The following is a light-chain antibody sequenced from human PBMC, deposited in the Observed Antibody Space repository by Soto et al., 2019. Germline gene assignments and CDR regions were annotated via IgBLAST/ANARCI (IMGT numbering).Light chain of an antibody. J-gene: IGLJ1*01. V-gene: IGLV3-21*02. CDR1: NIGSKS. CDR2: DDS. CDR3: QLWDSISDLF. Sequence: SSVLTQPPSVSVAPGQTARITCGGNNIGSKSVHWYQQKPGQAPVLVVSDDSDRPSGIPERFSGSKSGNTATLTISRVEAGDEADYFCQLWDSISDLFFGTGTKLTVL.